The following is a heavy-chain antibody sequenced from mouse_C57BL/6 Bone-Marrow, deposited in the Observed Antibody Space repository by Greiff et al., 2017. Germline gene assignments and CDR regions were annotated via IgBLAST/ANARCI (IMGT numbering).Heavy chain of an antibody. CDR3: AISGMSFFAY. J-gene: IGHJ3*01. Sequence: QVQLQQSGAELVRPGASVKMSCKASGYTFTSYTMHWVKQRPGQGLEWIGYINPSSGYTNYNQKFKDKATLTADKSSSTAYMQLSSLTSADSAGYYCAISGMSFFAYWGKGTLVTVSA. CDR2: INPSSGYT. V-gene: IGHV1-4*01. CDR1: GYTFTSYT. D-gene: IGHD1-3*01.